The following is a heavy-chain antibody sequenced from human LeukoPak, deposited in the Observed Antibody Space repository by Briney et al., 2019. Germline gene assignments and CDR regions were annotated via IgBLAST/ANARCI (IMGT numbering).Heavy chain of an antibody. D-gene: IGHD5-24*01. CDR3: VRDGDDFNFDY. J-gene: IGHJ4*02. CDR1: GFTFSSHW. CDR2: VKGDGTFT. Sequence: GGSLRLSCAASGFTFSSHWMHWVRQAPGKRLVWVSRVKGDGTFTNYADSVYGRFTISRDNAKNTLYLHTHSLRAEDTAVCYCVRDGDDFNFDYWGQGNLVTVSS. V-gene: IGHV3-74*01.